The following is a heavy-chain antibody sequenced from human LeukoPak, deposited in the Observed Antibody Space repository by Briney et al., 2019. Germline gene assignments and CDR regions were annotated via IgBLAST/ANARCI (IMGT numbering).Heavy chain of an antibody. Sequence: GASVKVSCRASGYTFNNYYMNWGGQAPGQGVEWMGWINPKSGATNYAQKFQGWVTMTRDTSISTANMELSRLRYDETAVYYCARVVPNVYGDFEKFAPCGQGTLVTVSS. CDR2: INPKSGAT. V-gene: IGHV1-2*04. J-gene: IGHJ5*02. CDR1: GYTFNNYY. D-gene: IGHD4-17*01. CDR3: ARVVPNVYGDFEKFAP.